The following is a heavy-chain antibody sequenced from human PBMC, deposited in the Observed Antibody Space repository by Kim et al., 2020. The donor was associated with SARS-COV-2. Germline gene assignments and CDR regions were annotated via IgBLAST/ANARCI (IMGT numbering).Heavy chain of an antibody. D-gene: IGHD2-2*01. Sequence: SDGGTSDYAAPVKGRFTISRDDSKNTLYPQMNSLKSEDAGVYYCTTVSMRWGQGTLVTVSS. CDR2: SDGGTS. V-gene: IGHV3-15*01. CDR3: TTVSMR. J-gene: IGHJ4*02.